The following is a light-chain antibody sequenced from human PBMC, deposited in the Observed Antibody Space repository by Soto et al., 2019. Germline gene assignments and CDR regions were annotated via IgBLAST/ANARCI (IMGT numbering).Light chain of an antibody. CDR1: SSDVGGYNY. CDR3: SSYTSTNTLV. V-gene: IGLV2-14*01. Sequence: QSVLTQPASVSGSPGQSITISCTGTSSDVGGYNYVSWYQQYPGKAPKLMIYEVSYRPSGVSNRFSGSKYGNTASLTISGIQSEDEADYYCSSYTSTNTLVFGGGTKLTVL. CDR2: EVS. J-gene: IGLJ3*02.